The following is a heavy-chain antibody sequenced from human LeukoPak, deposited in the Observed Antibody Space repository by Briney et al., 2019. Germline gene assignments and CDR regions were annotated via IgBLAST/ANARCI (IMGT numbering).Heavy chain of an antibody. V-gene: IGHV3-48*03. Sequence: GGSLRLSCEASEFTFSEYGMNWVRQAPGKGLEWVSYISSNGNTIYYADSVRGRFTISRDDAKKSLYLQMNSLRAEDTAVYFTVGGGAFHLWGQGTLVTVSS. CDR2: ISSNGNTI. CDR1: EFTFSEYG. D-gene: IGHD3-16*01. CDR3: VGGGAFHL. J-gene: IGHJ3*01.